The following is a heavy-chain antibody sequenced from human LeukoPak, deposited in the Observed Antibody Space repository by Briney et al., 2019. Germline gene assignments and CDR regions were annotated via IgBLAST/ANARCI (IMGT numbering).Heavy chain of an antibody. V-gene: IGHV1-69*06. CDR1: GGTFSSYA. CDR3: ARVVGYSSSSNWFDP. CDR2: IIPIFGTA. D-gene: IGHD6-13*01. J-gene: IGHJ5*02. Sequence: SVKVSCKASGGTFSSYAISWVRQAPGQGLEWMGGIIPIFGTANYAQKFQGGVTITADKSTSTAYMGLSSLRSEDTAVYYCARVVGYSSSSNWFDPWGQGTLVTVSS.